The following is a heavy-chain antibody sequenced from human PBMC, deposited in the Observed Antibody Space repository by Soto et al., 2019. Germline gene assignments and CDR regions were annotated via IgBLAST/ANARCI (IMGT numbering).Heavy chain of an antibody. Sequence: TTETLSLTCTVSGGSLSSSSYYWGWIRQPPGKGLEWIGSIYYSGYTYYNPSLKSRVTISVDTSKSQFSLKLSSVTAADTAVYYCARHNGPLYVGYYYDMDVWGQGTTVTVSS. J-gene: IGHJ6*02. D-gene: IGHD3-16*01. CDR1: GGSLSSSSYY. V-gene: IGHV4-39*01. CDR3: ARHNGPLYVGYYYDMDV. CDR2: IYYSGYT.